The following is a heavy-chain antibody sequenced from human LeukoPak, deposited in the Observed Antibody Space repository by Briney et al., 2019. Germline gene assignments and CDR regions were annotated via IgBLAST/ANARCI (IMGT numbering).Heavy chain of an antibody. J-gene: IGHJ4*02. V-gene: IGHV1-8*01. Sequence: ASVKVSCKASGYTFTSYDINCVRQATGQGLEWMGWMNTNSGNTGYAQKFQGRVTMTRNTSISTAYMELSSLRSEDTAVYYCARPLHRGSWYAYWGQGTLVTVSS. CDR1: GYTFTSYD. CDR3: ARPLHRGSWYAY. CDR2: MNTNSGNT. D-gene: IGHD6-13*01.